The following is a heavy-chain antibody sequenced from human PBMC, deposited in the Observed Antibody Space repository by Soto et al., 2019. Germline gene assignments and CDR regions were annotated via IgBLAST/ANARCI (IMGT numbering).Heavy chain of an antibody. CDR3: ARERNDIVGVVAVWFDP. CDR1: GGTFSSYA. Sequence: QVQLVQSGAEVKKPGSSVKVSCKASGGTFSSYAISWVRQAPGQGLEWMGGIIPIFGTANYAQKFQGRVTITADESTSTAYMELSSLRSEDTAVYYCARERNDIVGVVAVWFDPWGQGTLVTVSS. V-gene: IGHV1-69*01. J-gene: IGHJ5*02. CDR2: IIPIFGTA. D-gene: IGHD2-15*01.